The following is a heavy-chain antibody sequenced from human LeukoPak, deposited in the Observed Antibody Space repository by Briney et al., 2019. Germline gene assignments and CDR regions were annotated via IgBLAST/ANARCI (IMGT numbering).Heavy chain of an antibody. Sequence: PGGSLRLSCAASGFTSSSYAMSWVRQAPGKGLEWVSAISAGSSTYYADSVKGRFTISRDNSKNTLYLQMNSLRAEDTAVYYCAKGGSTSPNGINDYWGQGTLVTVSS. V-gene: IGHV3-23*01. J-gene: IGHJ4*02. CDR2: ISAGSST. CDR3: AKGGSTSPNGINDY. CDR1: GFTSSSYA. D-gene: IGHD2-2*01.